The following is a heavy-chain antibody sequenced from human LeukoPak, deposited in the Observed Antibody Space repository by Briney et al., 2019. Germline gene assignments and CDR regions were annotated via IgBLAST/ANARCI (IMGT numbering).Heavy chain of an antibody. CDR1: GASVSSYY. D-gene: IGHD2-15*01. V-gene: IGHV4-59*02. CDR3: ARGWGYCSGGDCYFTYFDS. J-gene: IGHJ4*02. Sequence: PSETLSLTCTVSGASVSSYYWTWIRQSPGKGPEYAGNVFYTGRTNYNPSLKSRVTVSLDTSKNQFSLRLNSVTAADTAVYYCARGWGYCSGGDCYFTYFDSWGQGSLVIVSS. CDR2: VFYTGRT.